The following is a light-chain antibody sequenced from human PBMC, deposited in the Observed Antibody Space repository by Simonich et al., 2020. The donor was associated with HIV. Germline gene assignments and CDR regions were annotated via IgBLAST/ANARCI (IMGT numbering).Light chain of an antibody. CDR2: EDT. V-gene: IGLV3-1*01. J-gene: IGLJ1*01. Sequence: SYDLTQPPSVSVSPGQTASITCSGDKLGDEYACWYQQKPGQSTVLVIYEDTKRPSGIPERFSGSNSGNTATLTISGTQAMDEADYYCQAWDSSTGVFGTGTKVTVL. CDR1: KLGDEY. CDR3: QAWDSSTGV.